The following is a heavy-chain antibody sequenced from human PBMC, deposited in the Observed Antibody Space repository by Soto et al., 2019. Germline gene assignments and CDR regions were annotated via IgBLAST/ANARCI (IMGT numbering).Heavy chain of an antibody. CDR3: AKRMIVVVAPSGYYFDY. Sequence: EVQLLESGGGLVQPGGSLRLSCAASGFTFSSYAMSWVRQAPGKGLEWVSAISGSGGSTYYADSVKGRFTISRDNSKNTLYLQMHSLRAEDTAVYYCAKRMIVVVAPSGYYFDYWGQGTLVTVSS. J-gene: IGHJ4*02. CDR2: ISGSGGST. CDR1: GFTFSSYA. V-gene: IGHV3-23*01. D-gene: IGHD3-22*01.